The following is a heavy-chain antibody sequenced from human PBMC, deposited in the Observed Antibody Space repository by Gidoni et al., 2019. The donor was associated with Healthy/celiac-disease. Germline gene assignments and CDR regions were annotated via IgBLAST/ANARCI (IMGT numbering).Heavy chain of an antibody. CDR2: FNSDGSST. J-gene: IGHJ4*02. D-gene: IGHD4-17*01. CDR3: AREAPSHGGLDY. V-gene: IGHV3-74*01. CDR1: RFTFVSYW. Sequence: EVQLVESAGGLVQPGWSLRLSCAASRFTFVSYWMHWVRQAPGKGLVWVSRFNSDGSSTSYADSGKGRFTITSDNAKNTLYLQMNSLRAEDTAVYYCAREAPSHGGLDYWGQGTLVTVSS.